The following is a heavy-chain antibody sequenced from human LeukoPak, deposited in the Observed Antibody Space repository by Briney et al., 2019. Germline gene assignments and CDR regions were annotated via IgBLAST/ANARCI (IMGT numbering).Heavy chain of an antibody. Sequence: AASVKVSCKASGYRFSGYYMYWVRQAPGQGLEWMGWINPNSGGSKYAQKFQGRVTMTRDTSISTAYMELNSLRSDGTAVYYCARWNDPTQNYYHYGMDVWGQGTTVTVSS. D-gene: IGHD1-1*01. CDR3: ARWNDPTQNYYHYGMDV. V-gene: IGHV1-2*02. CDR2: INPNSGGS. CDR1: GYRFSGYY. J-gene: IGHJ6*02.